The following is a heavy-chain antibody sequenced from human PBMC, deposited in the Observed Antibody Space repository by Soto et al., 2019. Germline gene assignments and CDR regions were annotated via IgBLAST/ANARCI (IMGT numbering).Heavy chain of an antibody. D-gene: IGHD3-16*01. CDR3: ARQRLGEFAAAHDH. J-gene: IGHJ4*02. V-gene: IGHV4-59*01. Sequence: QVQLQESGPGVVKPSETLSLTCTVSGSSIGSFYWSWIRQPPGKGLEWIGYIYYNGMPYYNPSLKSRVTISVDTAKKQFSLNLHSVAAADTAVYFCARQRLGEFAAAHDHWGQGTPVSVSS. CDR2: IYYNGMP. CDR1: GSSIGSFY.